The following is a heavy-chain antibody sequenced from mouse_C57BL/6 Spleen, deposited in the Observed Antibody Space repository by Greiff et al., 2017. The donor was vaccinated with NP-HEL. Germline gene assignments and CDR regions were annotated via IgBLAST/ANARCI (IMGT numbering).Heavy chain of an antibody. CDR2: ISGGGGNT. J-gene: IGHJ1*03. CDR1: GFTFSSYT. CDR3: ARAYYGSNNWYFDV. Sequence: DVKLVESGGGLVKPGGSLKLSCAASGFTFSSYTMSWVRQTPEKRLEWVATISGGGGNTYYPDSVKGRFTISRDNAKNTLYLQMSSLRSEDTALYYCARAYYGSNNWYFDVWGTGTTVTVSS. V-gene: IGHV5-9*01. D-gene: IGHD1-1*01.